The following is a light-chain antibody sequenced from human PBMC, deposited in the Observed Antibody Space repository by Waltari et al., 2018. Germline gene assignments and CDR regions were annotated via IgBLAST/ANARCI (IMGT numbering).Light chain of an antibody. J-gene: IGKJ4*01. V-gene: IGKV3-15*01. Sequence: EIVMTQSPVTLSESPGRRVTLSCRASQSVSGKLVWYQQKPGPSPRVLIYGASTRASGVPARCSGSGSGTEFTLTISSLQAEDIAVYYCHLYGSGRTFGGGTKVEIK. CDR3: HLYGSGRT. CDR1: QSVSGK. CDR2: GAS.